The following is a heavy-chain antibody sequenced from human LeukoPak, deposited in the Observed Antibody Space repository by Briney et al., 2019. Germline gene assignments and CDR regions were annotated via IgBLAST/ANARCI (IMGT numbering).Heavy chain of an antibody. D-gene: IGHD3-22*01. J-gene: IGHJ4*02. Sequence: PGGSLRLSCAASGFTFSSYSMNWVRQAPGKGLEWVSYISSSSSTIYYADSVKGRFTISRDNAKNSLYLQMNSLRAEDTAVYYCASYDSRGGYYFDYWGQGTLVTVSS. CDR3: ASYDSRGGYYFDY. V-gene: IGHV3-48*01. CDR1: GFTFSSYS. CDR2: ISSSSSTI.